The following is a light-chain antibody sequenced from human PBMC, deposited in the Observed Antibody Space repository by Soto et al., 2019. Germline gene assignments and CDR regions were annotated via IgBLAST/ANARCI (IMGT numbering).Light chain of an antibody. Sequence: EIVLAQSPATLSLYPGERATLSCRASRSVSSYLAWYQQKPGQAPRLLIYDASNRATGIPARFSGSGSGTDFTLTISSLEPEDFAVYYCQQRSNWPLTFGGGTKVDIK. CDR1: RSVSSY. J-gene: IGKJ4*01. CDR3: QQRSNWPLT. CDR2: DAS. V-gene: IGKV3-11*01.